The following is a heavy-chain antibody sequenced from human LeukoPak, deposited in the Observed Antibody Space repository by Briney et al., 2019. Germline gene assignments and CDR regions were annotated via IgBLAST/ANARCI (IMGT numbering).Heavy chain of an antibody. V-gene: IGHV4-4*07. Sequence: KPSETLSLTCSVHGLSSGSFYWSWIRQPAGKGLEWIGRIYTTGQSIYSPSFKSRVTMSVDASKNQVSLRLSSVTAEDTAVYYCARDHDMVKQFYYGMDVWGQGTTVTVSS. D-gene: IGHD4-23*01. CDR1: GLSSGSFY. CDR3: ARDHDMVKQFYYGMDV. CDR2: IYTTGQS. J-gene: IGHJ6*02.